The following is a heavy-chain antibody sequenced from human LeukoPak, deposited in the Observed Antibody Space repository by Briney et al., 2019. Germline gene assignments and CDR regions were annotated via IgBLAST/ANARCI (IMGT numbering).Heavy chain of an antibody. Sequence: PSETLSLTCAVYGGSFSGHYWSWIRQPPGKGLEWIGEINHSGSTNYNPSLKSRVTISVDTSKNQFSLKLSSVTAADTAVYYCARGRRDYIWGSYRYIYYFDYWGQGTLVTVSS. V-gene: IGHV4-34*01. D-gene: IGHD3-16*02. CDR2: INHSGST. CDR3: ARGRRDYIWGSYRYIYYFDY. CDR1: GGSFSGHY. J-gene: IGHJ4*02.